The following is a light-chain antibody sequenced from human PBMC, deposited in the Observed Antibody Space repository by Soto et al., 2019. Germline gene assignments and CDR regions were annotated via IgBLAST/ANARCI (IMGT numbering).Light chain of an antibody. Sequence: QSVLTQPPSASGSPGQSVTISCTGTSSDVGGYHYVSWYQQHPGKAPKLMIYEVSKRPSGVPDRFSGSKSGNTASLTVSGLQAEDEADYYCSSYAGSNNLVFGTGTKVTVL. V-gene: IGLV2-8*01. CDR3: SSYAGSNNLV. J-gene: IGLJ1*01. CDR2: EVS. CDR1: SSDVGGYHY.